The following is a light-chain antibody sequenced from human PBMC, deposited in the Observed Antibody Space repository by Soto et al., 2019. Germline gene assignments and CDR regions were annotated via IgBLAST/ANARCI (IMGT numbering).Light chain of an antibody. J-gene: IGKJ2*01. CDR3: QQYGRSPPTT. V-gene: IGKV3-20*01. CDR2: GAS. CDR1: QSVSSSY. Sequence: IVLTQSPGTLSLSPGERATLSCRASQSVSSSYLAWYQQKSGQAPRLLIYGASSRATRIPHRFSGSGSVTDFTLTISRLEPEDFAVYYCQQYGRSPPTTFGQGTKVDIK.